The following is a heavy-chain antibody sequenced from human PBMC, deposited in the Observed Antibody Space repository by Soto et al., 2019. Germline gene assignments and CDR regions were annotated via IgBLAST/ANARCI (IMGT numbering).Heavy chain of an antibody. D-gene: IGHD4-17*01. Sequence: QVQLQESGPGLVKPSETLSLTCTVSGGSISTNYWSWIPQPPGKGLEWIGYISSSGYTNYNASLKSRITISIDTSKNQFSLKLTSVTAADTAVYYCASLHGARFDPWGQGTLVTVSS. CDR1: GGSISTNY. J-gene: IGHJ5*02. V-gene: IGHV4-4*08. CDR2: ISSSGYT. CDR3: ASLHGARFDP.